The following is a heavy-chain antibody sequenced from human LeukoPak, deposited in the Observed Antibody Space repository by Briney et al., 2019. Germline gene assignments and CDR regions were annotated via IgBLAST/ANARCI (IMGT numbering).Heavy chain of an antibody. J-gene: IGHJ4*02. CDR2: ITGSGGST. CDR1: GFTFSSYA. V-gene: IGHV3-23*01. D-gene: IGHD6-6*01. CDR3: AKGDNTSYYFDS. Sequence: GGSQRLSCAASGFTFSSYAMSWVRQAPGKGLEWVSAITGSGGSTYYADFVKGRFTISRDNSKNTLYLQMSRLRAEDTALYYCAKGDNTSYYFDSWGQGTLVTVSS.